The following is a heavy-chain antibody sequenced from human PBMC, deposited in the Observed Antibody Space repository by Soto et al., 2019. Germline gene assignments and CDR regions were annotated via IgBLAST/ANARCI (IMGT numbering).Heavy chain of an antibody. Sequence: ASVKVSCKASGYTFTSYAMHWVRQAPGQRLEWMGWINAGNGNTKYSQKFQGRVTITRDTSASTAYMELSSLRSEDTAVYYCARDLYRGYCSGGSCPAPNAFDIWGQGTTVTVSS. CDR3: ARDLYRGYCSGGSCPAPNAFDI. V-gene: IGHV1-3*01. D-gene: IGHD2-15*01. CDR1: GYTFTSYA. CDR2: INAGNGNT. J-gene: IGHJ3*02.